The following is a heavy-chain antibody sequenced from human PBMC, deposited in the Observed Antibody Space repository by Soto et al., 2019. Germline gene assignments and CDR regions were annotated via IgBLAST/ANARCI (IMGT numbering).Heavy chain of an antibody. V-gene: IGHV4-34*02. J-gene: IGHJ4*02. D-gene: IGHD2-2*03. CDR1: GGSFSGYY. CDR2: ITHSGSP. CDR3: ARDWMK. Sequence: QVQLQQWGAGLLKPSETLSLTCGVYGGSFSGYYWTWIRQPPGKGLEWIGEITHSGSPNYNPSLKSRVSISIVTSQNQFSLKLTSGTAADTAVYYCARDWMKWGQGTLVTVSS.